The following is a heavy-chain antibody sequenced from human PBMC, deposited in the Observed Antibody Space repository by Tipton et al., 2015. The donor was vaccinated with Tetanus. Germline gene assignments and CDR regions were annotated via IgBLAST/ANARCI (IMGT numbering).Heavy chain of an antibody. CDR2: ISGSGGST. Sequence: SLRLSCAASGFTFSSYAMSWVRQAPGKGLEWVSAISGSGGSTYYADSVKGRFTISRDNSKNTLYLQMNSLRAEDTAVYYCAKAYYDFWSGYYREVVYYFDYWGQGTLVTVSS. D-gene: IGHD3-3*01. CDR1: GFTFSSYA. V-gene: IGHV3-23*01. J-gene: IGHJ4*02. CDR3: AKAYYDFWSGYYREVVYYFDY.